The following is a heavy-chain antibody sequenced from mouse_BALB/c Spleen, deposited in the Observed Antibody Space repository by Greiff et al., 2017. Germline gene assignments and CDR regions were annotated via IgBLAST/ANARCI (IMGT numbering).Heavy chain of an antibody. CDR3: ASESSSSFDY. CDR2: ISTYYGNT. Sequence: VHLVESGPELVRPGVSVKISCKGSGYTFTDYAMHWVKQSHAKSLEWIGVISTYYGNTNYNQKFKGKATMTVDKSSSTAYMELARLTSEDSAIYYCASESSSSFDYWGQGTTLTVSS. J-gene: IGHJ2*01. CDR1: GYTFTDYA. D-gene: IGHD1-1*01. V-gene: IGHV1-67*01.